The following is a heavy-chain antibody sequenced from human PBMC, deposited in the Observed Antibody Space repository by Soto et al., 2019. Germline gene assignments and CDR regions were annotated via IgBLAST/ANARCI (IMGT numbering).Heavy chain of an antibody. V-gene: IGHV3-30*13. D-gene: IGHD2-21*01. J-gene: IGHJ4*02. Sequence: GGSLRLSCEASGFTLSIYGMHWVRQAPGRGLEWVAVISFDGSGTNYVDSVRGRFTISRDNSMNRLSLQMNSLRAEDTAVYYCAKELRNPRVGHNCFFDSWGPGTLVTVS. CDR1: GFTLSIYG. CDR2: ISFDGSGT. CDR3: AKELRNPRVGHNCFFDS.